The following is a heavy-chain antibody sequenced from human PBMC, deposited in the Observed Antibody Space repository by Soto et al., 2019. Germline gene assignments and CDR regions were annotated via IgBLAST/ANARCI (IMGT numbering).Heavy chain of an antibody. CDR1: GYKFTTYW. D-gene: IGHD6-13*01. Sequence: PGESLKISCKGSGYKFTTYWIHWVRQMPGKGLEWMGIIYPGDSDTRYSPSFQGQVTIPVDKSISAAFLQWSSLKASDTAMYFCARQRIATTGADFYYSPMDVWGQGTTVTVSS. CDR2: IYPGDSDT. V-gene: IGHV5-51*01. J-gene: IGHJ6*02. CDR3: ARQRIATTGADFYYSPMDV.